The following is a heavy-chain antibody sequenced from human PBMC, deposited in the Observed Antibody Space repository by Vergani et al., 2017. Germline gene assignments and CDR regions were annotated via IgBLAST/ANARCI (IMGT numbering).Heavy chain of an antibody. CDR2: ISGSGGST. CDR3: ARNIGTDCSGDSCYYYYYGMDV. D-gene: IGHD2-15*01. J-gene: IGHJ6*02. V-gene: IGHV3-21*01. Sequence: LEWVSAISGSGGSTYYADSVKGRFTISRDNAKNSLYLQMNSLRAEDTAVYYCARNIGTDCSGDSCYYYYYGMDVWGQGTTVTVSS.